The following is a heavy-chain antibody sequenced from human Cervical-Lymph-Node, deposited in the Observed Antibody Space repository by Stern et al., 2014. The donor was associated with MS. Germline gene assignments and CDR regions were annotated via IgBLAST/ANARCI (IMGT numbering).Heavy chain of an antibody. Sequence: VQLVESGPGLVKPSETLSLTCAVSGDSISSYTHYWAWIRQPPGKGLEWIGIVYSSGPPYYNPSLKSPVTIAVDTSKNPFPLGLNSVTAADTAVYYCAKHACTGAACPFDLWGQGTLVTVSS. J-gene: IGHJ4*02. D-gene: IGHD2-8*02. CDR2: VYSSGPP. CDR3: AKHACTGAACPFDL. V-gene: IGHV4-39*01. CDR1: GDSISSYTHY.